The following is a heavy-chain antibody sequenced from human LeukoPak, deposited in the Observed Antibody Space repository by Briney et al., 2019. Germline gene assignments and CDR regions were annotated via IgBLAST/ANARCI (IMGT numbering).Heavy chain of an antibody. J-gene: IGHJ4*02. V-gene: IGHV4-39*07. CDR1: GGSISSSSYY. Sequence: SETLSLTRTVSGGSISSSSYYWGWTRQPPGKGLEWNGEIYDNGSTNYNPSRKTRVTISVDKSKHQFSLKLSSVTAADTAVYYWARDPVRSPVQMKTPIPWYWGQGALVTVSS. CDR3: ARDPVRSPVQMKTPIPWY. CDR2: IYDNGST. D-gene: IGHD2-21*02.